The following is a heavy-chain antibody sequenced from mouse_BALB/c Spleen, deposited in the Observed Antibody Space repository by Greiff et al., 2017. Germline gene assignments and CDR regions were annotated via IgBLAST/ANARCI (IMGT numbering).Heavy chain of an antibody. CDR3: AKGSTMISPFAY. Sequence: EVQGVESGGGLVQPGGSRKLSCAASGFTFSSFGMHWVRQAPEKGLEWVAYISSGSSTIYYADTVKGRFTISRDNPKNTLFLQMTSLRSEDTAMYYCAKGSTMISPFAYWGQGTLVTVSA. V-gene: IGHV5-17*02. CDR2: ISSGSSTI. CDR1: GFTFSSFG. J-gene: IGHJ3*01. D-gene: IGHD2-4*01.